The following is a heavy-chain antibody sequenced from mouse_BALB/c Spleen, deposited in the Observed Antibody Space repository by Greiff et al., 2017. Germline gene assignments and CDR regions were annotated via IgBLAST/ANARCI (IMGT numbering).Heavy chain of an antibody. CDR1: GYTFSSYW. D-gene: IGHD2-1*01. Sequence: VKLMESGAELMKPGASVKISCKASGYTFSSYWIEWVKQRPGHGLEWIGEILPGSGSTNYNEKFKGKATFTADTSSNTAYMQLSSLTSEDSAVYYCAREGGGNYVGFAYWGQGTLVTVSA. CDR2: ILPGSGST. V-gene: IGHV1-9*01. J-gene: IGHJ3*01. CDR3: AREGGGNYVGFAY.